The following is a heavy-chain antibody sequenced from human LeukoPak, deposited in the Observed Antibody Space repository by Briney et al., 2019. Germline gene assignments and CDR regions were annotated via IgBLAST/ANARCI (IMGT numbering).Heavy chain of an antibody. Sequence: SGTLSLTCTVSGGSISSGSYYWSWIRQPAGKGLEWSMSIYTSGSTNYNPSLKSRVTISVDTSNNQFSLKLSSLTAADTAVYYCAREWAVAEDYLYYMYVWGKGTTVTISS. D-gene: IGHD6-19*01. V-gene: IGHV4-61*02. CDR2: IYTSGST. J-gene: IGHJ6*03. CDR3: AREWAVAEDYLYYMYV. CDR1: GGSISSGSYY.